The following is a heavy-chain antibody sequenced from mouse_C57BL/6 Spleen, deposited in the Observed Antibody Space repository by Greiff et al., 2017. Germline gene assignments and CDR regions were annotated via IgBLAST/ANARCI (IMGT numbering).Heavy chain of an antibody. V-gene: IGHV1-82*01. Sequence: VKLMESGPELVKPGASVKISCKASGYAFSSSWMNWVKQRPGKGLEWIGRIYPGDGDTNYNGKFKGKATLTADKSSSTAYMQLSSLTSEDSAVYFCVNYYGSSWYFDVWGTGTTVTVSS. J-gene: IGHJ1*03. CDR2: IYPGDGDT. D-gene: IGHD1-1*01. CDR3: VNYYGSSWYFDV. CDR1: GYAFSSSW.